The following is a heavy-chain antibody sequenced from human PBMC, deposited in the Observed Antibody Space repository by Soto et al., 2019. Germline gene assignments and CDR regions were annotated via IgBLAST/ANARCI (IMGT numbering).Heavy chain of an antibody. CDR1: GGTFSSYA. CDR3: ASGRYCSSTSCHYYYYGMDV. Sequence: SVKVSCKASGGTFSSYAISWVRQAPGQGLEWMGGIIPIFGTANYAQKFQGRVTITADESTSTAYMELSSLRSEDTAVYYCASGRYCSSTSCHYYYYGMDVWGQGATVTV. V-gene: IGHV1-69*13. CDR2: IIPIFGTA. J-gene: IGHJ6*02. D-gene: IGHD2-2*01.